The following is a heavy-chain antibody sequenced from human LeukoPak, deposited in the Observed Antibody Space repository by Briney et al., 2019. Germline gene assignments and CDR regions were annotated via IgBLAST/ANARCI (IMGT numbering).Heavy chain of an antibody. V-gene: IGHV5-51*01. J-gene: IGHJ4*02. CDR3: ARLSGRVVCSAGSCYIDS. Sequence: GESLKISCKGSGYRFTSDWIGWVRQMPGKGLEWMGIIYPGDSDARYSPSFQGQVTISADKSVNTAYLQWSSLKASDTAMYYCARLSGRVVCSAGSCYIDSWGQGTLVTVSS. CDR2: IYPGDSDA. CDR1: GYRFTSDW. D-gene: IGHD2-15*01.